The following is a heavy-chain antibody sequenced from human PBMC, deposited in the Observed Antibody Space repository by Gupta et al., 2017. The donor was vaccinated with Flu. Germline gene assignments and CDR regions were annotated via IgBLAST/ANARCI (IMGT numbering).Heavy chain of an antibody. CDR2: SSADNSNR. CDR3: ANGAQDESCHH. V-gene: IGHV1-18*01. CDR1: RYTFTSYG. Sequence: QVHLVRAGPAVKNPGALVKASCNASRYTFTSYGISWVRQAPGKGLEWMGWSSADNSNRNYDQKIRGRATITTNMSNTTAYKEQRRRASDDARVYYGANGAQDESCHHWGQGTLVTVSS. J-gene: IGHJ5*02. D-gene: IGHD4-17*01.